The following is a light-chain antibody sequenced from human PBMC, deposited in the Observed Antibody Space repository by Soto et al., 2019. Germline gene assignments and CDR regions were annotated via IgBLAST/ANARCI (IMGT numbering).Light chain of an antibody. J-gene: IGLJ1*01. V-gene: IGLV3-1*01. CDR1: KLGDKY. Sequence: SYELTQPPSVSVSPGQTASITCSGDKLGDKYACWYQQKPGQSPVLVIYQDNKRPSGIPERFSGSKSGNTATLTISETQAMDEADYYCQAWDSSSPCVFGTGTKLTVL. CDR2: QDN. CDR3: QAWDSSSPCV.